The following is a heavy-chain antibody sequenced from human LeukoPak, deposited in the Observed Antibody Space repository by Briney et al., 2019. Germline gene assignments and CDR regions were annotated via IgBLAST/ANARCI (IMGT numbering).Heavy chain of an antibody. J-gene: IGHJ4*02. CDR3: AKVSAFYYDSSGYSAPFDH. D-gene: IGHD3-22*01. Sequence: GGSLRLSCTASGFTVSNIYMSWVRQAPGKGLEWVSVIYSGGSTYYADSVKGRFTISRGNSNNTLYLQMNSLRADDTAVYYCAKVSAFYYDSSGYSAPFDHWGQGTLVTVSS. CDR1: GFTVSNIY. V-gene: IGHV3-53*01. CDR2: IYSGGST.